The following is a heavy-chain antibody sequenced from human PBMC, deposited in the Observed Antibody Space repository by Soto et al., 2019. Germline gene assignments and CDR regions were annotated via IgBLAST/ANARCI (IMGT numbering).Heavy chain of an antibody. CDR2: ISYDGSNK. J-gene: IGHJ4*02. Sequence: QVQLVESGGGVVQPGRSLRLSCAASGFTFNNNGMHWVRQAPGKGLEWVAIISYDGSNKYYADSVKGRFTISRDNSKKARXXHMNSRRAEDTAVYYCAKGGAGAYYYDSSGYHIDYWGQGTLVTVSS. V-gene: IGHV3-30*18. CDR3: AKGGAGAYYYDSSGYHIDY. CDR1: GFTFNNNG. D-gene: IGHD3-22*01.